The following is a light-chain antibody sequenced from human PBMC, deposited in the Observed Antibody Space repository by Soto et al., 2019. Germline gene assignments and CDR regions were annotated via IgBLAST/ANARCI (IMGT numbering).Light chain of an antibody. V-gene: IGLV2-14*01. J-gene: IGLJ2*01. Sequence: QSALTQPASVSGSPGQSITISCTGTSSDVGTYNYVSWYQQHPGKAPKLMMYDVSNRPSGVSDRFSGSKSGNTASLTISGLQAEDEADYYCSAYTGSSTSVVFGGGTKVTVL. CDR2: DVS. CDR1: SSDVGTYNY. CDR3: SAYTGSSTSVV.